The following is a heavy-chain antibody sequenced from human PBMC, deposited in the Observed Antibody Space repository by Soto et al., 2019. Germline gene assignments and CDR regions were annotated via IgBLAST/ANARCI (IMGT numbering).Heavy chain of an antibody. CDR3: VRGDNWNDEASDY. CDR2: IWSDGNNS. CDR1: GFMFSNHG. D-gene: IGHD1-1*01. J-gene: IGHJ4*02. Sequence: QVQLVESGGGVVQPGRSLRLSCAASGFMFSNHGMHWVRQAPGKGLEWVAVIWSDGNNSYYADSVKGRFTLSRDNSKNTVYLQMSSLRVEDTAVYYGVRGDNWNDEASDYWGQGTLVTVSS. V-gene: IGHV3-33*01.